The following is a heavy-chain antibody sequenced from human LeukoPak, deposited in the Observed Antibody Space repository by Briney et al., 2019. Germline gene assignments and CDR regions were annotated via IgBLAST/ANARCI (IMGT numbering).Heavy chain of an antibody. Sequence: PSETLSLTCTVSGGSISSYYWSWIRQPPGKGLEWIGYIYYSGSTNYNPSLKSRVTISVDTSKNQFSLKLSSVTAADTAVYYCARSGYSYGCGYFQHWGQGTLVTVSS. CDR1: GGSISSYY. J-gene: IGHJ1*01. V-gene: IGHV4-59*01. CDR3: ARSGYSYGCGYFQH. CDR2: IYYSGST. D-gene: IGHD5-18*01.